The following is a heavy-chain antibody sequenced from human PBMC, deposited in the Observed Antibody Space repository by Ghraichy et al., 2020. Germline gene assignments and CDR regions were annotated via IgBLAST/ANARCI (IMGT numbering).Heavy chain of an antibody. CDR2: VYYSGIT. CDR3: ARQLQGGIDY. D-gene: IGHD1-1*01. Sequence: SETLSLTCTVSGGSISNYYWSWIRQSPGKGLEWIGYVYYSGITNYNPSLKSRVTISVDTSKNQFSLKLSSVTAADTAVYYCARQLQGGIDYWGQGALVTVSS. J-gene: IGHJ4*02. V-gene: IGHV4-59*01. CDR1: GGSISNYY.